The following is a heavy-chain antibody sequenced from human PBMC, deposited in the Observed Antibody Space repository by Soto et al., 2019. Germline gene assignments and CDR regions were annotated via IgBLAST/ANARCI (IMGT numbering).Heavy chain of an antibody. V-gene: IGHV3-23*01. Sequence: EVQLLESGGGLVQPGGSLRLSCAASGFTFSSYAMSWVRQAPGKGLEWVSAISGSGGSTYYADSVNGRFTISRDNSKNTLYLQMNSLRADVRAVDYLEDQDYGDYVLGGRFDPWGQGTLVTVCS. CDR1: GFTFSSYA. CDR2: ISGSGGST. J-gene: IGHJ5*02. D-gene: IGHD4-17*01. CDR3: EDQDYGDYVLGGRFDP.